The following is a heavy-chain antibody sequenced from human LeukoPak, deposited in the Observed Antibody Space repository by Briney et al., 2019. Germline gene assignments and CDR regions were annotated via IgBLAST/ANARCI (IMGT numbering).Heavy chain of an antibody. D-gene: IGHD3-22*01. CDR2: ISSSSGTI. CDR1: GFTFSSYS. V-gene: IGHV3-48*04. J-gene: IGHJ4*02. CDR3: ARTQNYYDSSGYYSY. Sequence: PGGSLRLSCAASGFTFSSYSMNWVRQAPGKGLEWVSYISSSSGTIYYADSVKGRFTISRDNAKNSLYLQMNSLRAEDTAVYYCARTQNYYDSSGYYSYWGQGTLVTVSS.